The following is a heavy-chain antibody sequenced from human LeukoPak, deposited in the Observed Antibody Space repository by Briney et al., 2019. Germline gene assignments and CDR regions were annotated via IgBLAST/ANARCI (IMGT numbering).Heavy chain of an antibody. CDR2: INHSGST. Sequence: SETLSLTCAVYGGSFSGYYWSGIRQPPGKGLGWIGEINHSGSTNYNPSLKSRVTISVDTSKNQFSLKLSSVTAADTAVYYCARWVVRSSSFYYFDYWGQGTLVTVSS. D-gene: IGHD6-13*01. J-gene: IGHJ4*02. CDR3: ARWVVRSSSFYYFDY. V-gene: IGHV4-34*01. CDR1: GGSFSGYY.